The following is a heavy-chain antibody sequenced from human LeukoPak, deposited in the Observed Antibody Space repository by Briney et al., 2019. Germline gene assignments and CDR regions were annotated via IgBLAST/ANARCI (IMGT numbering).Heavy chain of an antibody. Sequence: GSLRLSCAASGFTVSSNYMNWVRQAPGKGPEWVSSISSSSSYIYYADSVKGRFTISRDNAKNSLYLQMNSLRAEDTAVYYCARNQLWSGWGQGTLVTVSS. D-gene: IGHD5-18*01. V-gene: IGHV3-21*01. J-gene: IGHJ4*02. CDR2: ISSSSSYI. CDR3: ARNQLWSG. CDR1: GFTVSSNY.